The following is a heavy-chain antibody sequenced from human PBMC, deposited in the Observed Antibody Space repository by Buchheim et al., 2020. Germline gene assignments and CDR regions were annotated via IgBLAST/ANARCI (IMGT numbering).Heavy chain of an antibody. CDR1: GFTFSSYE. J-gene: IGHJ4*02. CDR2: ISKGGNNI. V-gene: IGHV3-48*03. Sequence: EVQLVESGGGLVQPGGSLRLSCAASGFTFSSYEMNWVRQAPGKGLEWVSYISKGGNNIYYADSVRGRFTISRDNAKNSLYLQMNSLRAEDTAVYYCATEAYCGGDCFQWGQGAL. D-gene: IGHD2-21*01. CDR3: ATEAYCGGDCFQ.